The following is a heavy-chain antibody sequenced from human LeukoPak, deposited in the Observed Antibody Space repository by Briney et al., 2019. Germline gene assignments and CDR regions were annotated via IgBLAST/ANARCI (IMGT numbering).Heavy chain of an antibody. J-gene: IGHJ4*02. CDR3: ARHSVVTPGGVDY. Sequence: GESLKISCKGSGYSFTNYWIGWVRQMPGKGLEWMGIIYPGDSDTRYSPSFQGQVTISADKSISTAYLQWSSLKASDTAMHYCARHSVVTPGGVDYWGQGTLVTVSS. D-gene: IGHD3-22*01. CDR2: IYPGDSDT. CDR1: GYSFTNYW. V-gene: IGHV5-51*01.